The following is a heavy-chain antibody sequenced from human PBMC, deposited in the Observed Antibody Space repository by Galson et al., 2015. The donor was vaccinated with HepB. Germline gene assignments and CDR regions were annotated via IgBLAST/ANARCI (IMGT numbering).Heavy chain of an antibody. V-gene: IGHV3-33*01. J-gene: IGHJ6*02. CDR1: GFTFSSYG. CDR2: IWYDGSNK. D-gene: IGHD1-26*01. CDR3: ARDLGGRVGATPEDSYGMDV. Sequence: SLRLSCAASGFTFSSYGMHWVRQAPGKGLEWVAVIWYDGSNKYYADSVKGRFTISRDNSKNTLYLQMNSLRAEDTAVYYCARDLGGRVGATPEDSYGMDVWGQGTTVTVSS.